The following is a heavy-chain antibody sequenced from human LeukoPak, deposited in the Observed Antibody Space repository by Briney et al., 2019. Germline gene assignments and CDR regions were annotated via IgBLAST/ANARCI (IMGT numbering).Heavy chain of an antibody. CDR1: GFTFDDYG. CDR3: ARLGSGSGYTHDAFDI. J-gene: IGHJ3*02. V-gene: IGHV3-20*04. CDR2: INWNGGST. D-gene: IGHD3-22*01. Sequence: GGSPRLSCAASGFTFDDYGMSWVRQAPGKGLEWVSGINWNGGSTGYADSVKGRFTISRDNAKNSLYLQMNSLRAEDTALYYCARLGSGSGYTHDAFDIWGQGTMVTVSS.